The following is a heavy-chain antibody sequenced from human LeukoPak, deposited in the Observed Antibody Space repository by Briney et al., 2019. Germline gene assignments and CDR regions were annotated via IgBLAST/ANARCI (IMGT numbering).Heavy chain of an antibody. Sequence: SQTLSLTCTVSGGSISSGDYYWSWIRQPPGKGLEWIGYIYYSGSTYYNPSLKSRVTISVDTSKNQFSLKLSSVTAADTAVYYCARESEAARGYFDYWGQGTPVTVSS. CDR1: GGSISSGDYY. D-gene: IGHD6-6*01. CDR2: IYYSGST. V-gene: IGHV4-30-4*01. J-gene: IGHJ4*02. CDR3: ARESEAARGYFDY.